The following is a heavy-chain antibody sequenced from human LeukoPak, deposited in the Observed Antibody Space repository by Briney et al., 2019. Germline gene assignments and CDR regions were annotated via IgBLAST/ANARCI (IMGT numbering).Heavy chain of an antibody. CDR2: ISGRP. V-gene: IGHV3-23*01. Sequence: GGSLRLSCTGSGFTFSNYWMYWVRQAPGKGLEWVSAISGRPSYADSVKGRFTISRDNSKNTLYLQVNSLRAEDTAVYYCAKALDYWYFDYWGQGTLVTVSS. CDR3: AKALDYWYFDY. D-gene: IGHD2/OR15-2a*01. CDR1: GFTFSNYW. J-gene: IGHJ4*02.